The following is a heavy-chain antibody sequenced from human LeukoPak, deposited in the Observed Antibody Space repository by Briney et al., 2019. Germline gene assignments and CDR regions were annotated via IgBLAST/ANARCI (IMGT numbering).Heavy chain of an antibody. D-gene: IGHD2-2*01. CDR1: GYSFTSYW. CDR2: VYPGDSDT. V-gene: IGHV5-51*01. CDR3: ARRLGYCSSTSCYHYFDY. J-gene: IGHJ4*02. Sequence: GESLKISCKGSGYSFTSYWIGWVRQMPGKGLEWMGIVYPGDSDTRYSPSFQGQVTISADKSISTAYLQWSSLKASDTAMHYCARRLGYCSSTSCYHYFDYWGQGTLVTVSS.